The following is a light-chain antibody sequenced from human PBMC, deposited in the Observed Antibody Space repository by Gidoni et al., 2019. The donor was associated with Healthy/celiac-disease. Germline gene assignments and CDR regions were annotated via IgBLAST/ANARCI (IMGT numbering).Light chain of an antibody. J-gene: IGKJ4*01. CDR1: QSVSSN. V-gene: IGKV3-11*01. Sequence: EIVLTQSPATLSLSPGDRATPSCSASQSVSSNLAWYQQKPGQAPRLLIYDASNRATGIPARFSGSGSGTDFTLTISSREPEDFAVYYCQQRSNWTPLTFGGGTKVEIK. CDR2: DAS. CDR3: QQRSNWTPLT.